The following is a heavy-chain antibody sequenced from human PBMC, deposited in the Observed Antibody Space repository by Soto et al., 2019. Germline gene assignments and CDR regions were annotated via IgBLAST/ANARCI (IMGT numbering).Heavy chain of an antibody. CDR2: ISSSGSTI. Sequence: QVQLVESGGGLVKPGGSLRLSCAASGFTFSDYYMSWIRQAPGKGLEWVSYISSSGSTIYYADSVKGRFTISRDNAKNSLYLQMNSLRAEDTVVYYFSGDDIVVVPAAMRGYYMDVWGKGTTVTVSS. V-gene: IGHV3-11*01. CDR1: GFTFSDYY. J-gene: IGHJ6*03. CDR3: SGDDIVVVPAAMRGYYMDV. D-gene: IGHD2-2*01.